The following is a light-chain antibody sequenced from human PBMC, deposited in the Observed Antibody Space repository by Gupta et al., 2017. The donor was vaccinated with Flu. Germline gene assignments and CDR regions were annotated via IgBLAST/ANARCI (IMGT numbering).Light chain of an antibody. V-gene: IGKV1-39*01. CDR2: GTS. Sequence: GDRVTITCRASQTISTYLNWYQQKPGKAPNLLIYGTSTLQRGVPSKFSGSGSGTDFTLTITNLQPEDFATYYCQQTYNTSWTFGQGTKVEIK. CDR1: QTISTY. CDR3: QQTYNTSWT. J-gene: IGKJ1*01.